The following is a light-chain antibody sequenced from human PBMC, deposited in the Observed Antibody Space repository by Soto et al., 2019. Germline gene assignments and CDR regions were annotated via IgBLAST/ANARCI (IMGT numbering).Light chain of an antibody. CDR1: QSVSSSY. CDR2: GAS. V-gene: IGKV3-20*01. Sequence: EIVLTQSPGTLSLSPGERATLSCRASQSVSSSYFAWYQQKPGQAPRLLIYGASYRATGIPDRFSGSGSGTDFTLTISRLEPEDFAVYYCQQYGNIPRTFGQGTKVDIK. CDR3: QQYGNIPRT. J-gene: IGKJ1*01.